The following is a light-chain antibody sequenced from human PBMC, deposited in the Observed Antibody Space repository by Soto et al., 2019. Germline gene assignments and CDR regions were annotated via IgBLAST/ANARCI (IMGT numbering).Light chain of an antibody. CDR1: QSIGNW. CDR2: DAS. V-gene: IGKV1-5*01. CDR3: QQYNSYSSM. J-gene: IGKJ1*01. Sequence: DIQMTQSPSSLSASVGYRVTITCRAIQSIGNWLAWYQQKPGKAPKLLIYDASTLESGVPSRFSGSGSGTEFTLTISSLQPDDFATYYCQQYNSYSSMFGHGTKVDIK.